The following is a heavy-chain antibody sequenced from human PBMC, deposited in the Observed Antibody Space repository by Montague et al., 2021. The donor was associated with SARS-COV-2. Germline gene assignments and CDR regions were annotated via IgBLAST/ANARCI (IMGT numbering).Heavy chain of an antibody. J-gene: IGHJ6*02. Sequence: SETRSLTCTVSGGSISSYYWSWIRQPPGKGLEWIGHIYYSGSTNYNPSLKSQVTISVDTSKNQFSLKLSSVTAADTAVYYCARVPHSSSGFFYYYYGIDVWGQGTTVTVSS. CDR1: GGSISSYY. D-gene: IGHD6-6*01. V-gene: IGHV4-59*13. CDR3: ARVPHSSSGFFYYYYGIDV. CDR2: IYYSGST.